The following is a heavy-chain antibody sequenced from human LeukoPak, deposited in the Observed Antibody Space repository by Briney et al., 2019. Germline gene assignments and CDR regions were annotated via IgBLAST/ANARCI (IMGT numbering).Heavy chain of an antibody. D-gene: IGHD3-10*01. Sequence: ASVKVSCKASGYTFTSYGIGWVRQAPGQGLEWMGWISAYNGNTNYAQKLQGRVTMTTDTSTSTAYMELRSLRSDDTAVYYCARVLWFGELFPDFDYWGQGTLVTVSS. V-gene: IGHV1-18*01. CDR1: GYTFTSYG. J-gene: IGHJ4*02. CDR3: ARVLWFGELFPDFDY. CDR2: ISAYNGNT.